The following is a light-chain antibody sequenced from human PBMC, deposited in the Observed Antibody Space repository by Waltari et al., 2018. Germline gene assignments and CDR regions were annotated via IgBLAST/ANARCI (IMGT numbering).Light chain of an antibody. Sequence: QSALTQPASVSGTPGQTITIPCSGTPSDVGSYDLVPWYQQPPGEAPKLLICEVFKRPPDTSSRFSGAKSGSTASLTISGLQPEDEADYYCCSYAGRGTYVFGSGTKVTVL. CDR1: PSDVGSYDL. CDR2: EVF. CDR3: CSYAGRGTYV. V-gene: IGLV2-23*02. J-gene: IGLJ1*01.